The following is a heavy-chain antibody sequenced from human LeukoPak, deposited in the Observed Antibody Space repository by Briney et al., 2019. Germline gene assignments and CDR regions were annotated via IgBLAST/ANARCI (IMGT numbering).Heavy chain of an antibody. CDR2: ISWNSGST. CDR1: GFTFSSYA. J-gene: IGHJ4*02. CDR3: ARVRRTDFDY. V-gene: IGHV3-23*01. Sequence: PGGSLRLSCAASGFTFSSYAMSWVRQAPGKGLEWVSGISWNSGSTSYADSVKGRFTISRDNAKNTLYLQMNSLRAEDTAVYYCARVRRTDFDYWGQGTLVTVSS. D-gene: IGHD1-1*01.